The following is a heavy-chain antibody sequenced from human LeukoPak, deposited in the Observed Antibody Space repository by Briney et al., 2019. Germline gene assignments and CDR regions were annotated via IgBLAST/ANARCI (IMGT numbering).Heavy chain of an antibody. D-gene: IGHD3-3*01. CDR2: IYYSGST. CDR3: ARGVTIFGVVKNPGWFDP. J-gene: IGHJ5*02. V-gene: IGHV4-59*01. CDR1: GGPISSYY. Sequence: SETLSLTCTVSGGPISSYYWSWIRQPPGKGLEWIGYIYYSGSTNYNPSLKSRVTISVDTPKNQFSLKLSSVTAADTAVYYCARGVTIFGVVKNPGWFDPWGQGTLVTVSS.